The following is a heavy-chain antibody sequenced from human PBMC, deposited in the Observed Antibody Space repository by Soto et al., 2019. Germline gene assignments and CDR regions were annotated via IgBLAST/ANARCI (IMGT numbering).Heavy chain of an antibody. CDR2: IIPIFGTA. CDR1: GGTFSSYA. J-gene: IGHJ4*02. CDR3: AREEDYYDSSGWADY. Sequence: QVQLVQSGAEVKKPGSSVKVSCKASGGTFSSYAISWVRQAPGQGLEWMGGIIPIFGTANYAQKFQGRVTITADESTSTGGGGGGSLRSEDTAVYYCAREEDYYDSSGWADYWGQGTLVTVSS. V-gene: IGHV1-69*01. D-gene: IGHD3-22*01.